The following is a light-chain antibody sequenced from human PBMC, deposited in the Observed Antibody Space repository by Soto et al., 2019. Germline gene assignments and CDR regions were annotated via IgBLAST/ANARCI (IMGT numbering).Light chain of an antibody. V-gene: IGLV1-40*01. J-gene: IGLJ1*01. Sequence: QSVLTQPPSVSGAPGQRVTISCTESSSNIGAGYDVHWYQQLPGTAPKLLIYGNNNRPSGVPDRFSGSKSGTSASLAITGLQAEDEADYYCQSYDSSLISYVFGTGTKLTVL. CDR2: GNN. CDR1: SSNIGAGYD. CDR3: QSYDSSLISYV.